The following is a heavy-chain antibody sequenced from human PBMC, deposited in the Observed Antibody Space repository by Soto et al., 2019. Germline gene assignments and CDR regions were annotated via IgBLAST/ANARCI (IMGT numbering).Heavy chain of an antibody. CDR3: ARGGDMEAAVAMSEYYYGMDF. CDR2: IIPIFGTP. D-gene: IGHD6-13*01. Sequence: QVQLVQSGAEVKKPGSSVKVSCKASGGTFSNYAFSWVRQAPGQGPEWMGGIIPIFGTPNYAQKFQARLTITADESTSTAYMELSSLRSEDTAVYYCARGGDMEAAVAMSEYYYGMDFWGQGTTVTVSS. CDR1: GGTFSNYA. V-gene: IGHV1-69*01. J-gene: IGHJ6*02.